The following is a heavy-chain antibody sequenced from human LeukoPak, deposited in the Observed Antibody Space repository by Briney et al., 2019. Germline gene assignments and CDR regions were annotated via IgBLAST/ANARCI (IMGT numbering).Heavy chain of an antibody. CDR2: ISGSAGST. V-gene: IGHV3-23*01. J-gene: IGHJ4*02. D-gene: IGHD1-26*01. CDR3: ARYPSGRYYSGLDS. CDR1: GFTFTSCG. Sequence: PGGSLRLSCAASGFTFTSCGMSWVRQAPGKGLEWVSGISGSAGSTYYADSVKGRFTISRDNAKSTLYLQMNSLRAEDTAIYYCARYPSGRYYSGLDSWGQGTLVTVSS.